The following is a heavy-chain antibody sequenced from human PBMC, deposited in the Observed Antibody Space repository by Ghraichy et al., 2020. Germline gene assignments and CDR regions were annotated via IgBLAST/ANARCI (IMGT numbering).Heavy chain of an antibody. J-gene: IGHJ6*02. CDR2: IIPIFGTA. CDR1: GGTFSSYA. CDR3: ARTEDYYYYGMDV. Sequence: SVKVSCKASGGTFSSYAISWVRQAPGQGLEWMGGIIPIFGTANYAQKFQGRVTITADESTSTAYMELSSLRSEDTAVYYCARTEDYYYYGMDVWGQGTTVTVSS. V-gene: IGHV1-69*13.